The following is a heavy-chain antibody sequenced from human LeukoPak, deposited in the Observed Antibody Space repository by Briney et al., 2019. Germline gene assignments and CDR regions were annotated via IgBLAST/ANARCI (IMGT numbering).Heavy chain of an antibody. Sequence: SETLSLTCTVSVGSISSYYWSWIRQPPGQGLEWIGYIYYSGSTNYNPSLKSRVTISIDTSKNQFSLKLSSVTAADTAMYYCTSHYGSGFDSWGQGTLVTVSS. CDR3: TSHYGSGFDS. D-gene: IGHD3-10*01. CDR2: IYYSGST. V-gene: IGHV4-59*01. J-gene: IGHJ4*02. CDR1: VGSISSYY.